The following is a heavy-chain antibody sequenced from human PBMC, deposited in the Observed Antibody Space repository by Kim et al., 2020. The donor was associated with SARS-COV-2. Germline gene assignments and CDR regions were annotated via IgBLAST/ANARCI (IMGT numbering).Heavy chain of an antibody. CDR1: GFTFSSYA. Sequence: GGSLRLSCAASGFTFSSYAMHWVRQAPGKGLEWVAVIWYDGSNKYYADSVKGRFTISRDNSKNTLYLQMNSLRAEDTAVYYCTTMTTENPGLRDYWGQGT. CDR3: TTMTTENPGLRDY. V-gene: IGHV3-33*01. J-gene: IGHJ4*02. D-gene: IGHD4-17*01. CDR2: IWYDGSNK.